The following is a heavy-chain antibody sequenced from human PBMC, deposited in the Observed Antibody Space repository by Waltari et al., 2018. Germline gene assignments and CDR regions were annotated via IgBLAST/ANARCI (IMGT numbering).Heavy chain of an antibody. CDR2: ISNSGSYI. J-gene: IGHJ6*02. CDR3: ARSLITSSWSLDV. V-gene: IGHV3-21*01. D-gene: IGHD6-13*01. CDR1: GFTFSSYT. Sequence: EVQLVESGGGLVKPGGSLRLSCAGSGFTFSSYTMTWVRQAPGKGLEWVSSISNSGSYIYYADSMKGRFTISRDNAKNSLYLQMNSLRAEDTAVYYCARSLITSSWSLDVWGQGTTVSVSS.